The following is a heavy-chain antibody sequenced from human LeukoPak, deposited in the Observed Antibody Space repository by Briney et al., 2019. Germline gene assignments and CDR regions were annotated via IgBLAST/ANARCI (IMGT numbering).Heavy chain of an antibody. CDR2: INWNGGST. Sequence: PGGSLRLSCAASGFTFSDYYMSWVRQAPGKGLEWVSGINWNGGSTGYADSVKGRFTISRDNAKNSLYLQMNNLRAEDTALYYCASGGIYYGAAFDFWGQGTLVTVSS. CDR3: ASGGIYYGAAFDF. CDR1: GFTFSDYY. V-gene: IGHV3-20*04. J-gene: IGHJ4*02. D-gene: IGHD1-26*01.